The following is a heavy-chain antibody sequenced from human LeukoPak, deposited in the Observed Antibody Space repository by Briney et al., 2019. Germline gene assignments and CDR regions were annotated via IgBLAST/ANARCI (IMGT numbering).Heavy chain of an antibody. CDR3: ARLGSYYYMDV. CDR2: IYYSGST. D-gene: IGHD3-10*01. CDR1: GGSISSSSYY. V-gene: IGHV4-39*01. Sequence: PSETLSLTCTVSGGSISSSSYYWGWIRQPPGKGLEWIGSIYYSGSTYYNPSLKSRVTISVDTSKNQFSLKLSSVTAADTAVYYCARLGSYYYMDVWGKGTTVTVSS. J-gene: IGHJ6*03.